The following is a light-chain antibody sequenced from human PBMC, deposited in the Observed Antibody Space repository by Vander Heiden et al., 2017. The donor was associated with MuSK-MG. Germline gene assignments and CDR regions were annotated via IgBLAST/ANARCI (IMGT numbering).Light chain of an antibody. V-gene: IGLV2-14*01. CDR2: DVS. J-gene: IGLJ2*01. CDR1: SSDVGGYNY. CDR3: SSYTSSSTYVV. Sequence: QSALTQPASVSGSPGQSITISCTGTSSDVGGYNYVSWYQQHPGKAPKLMIYDVSNRPSGVSNRFSGSKSGNTASLNISGLQAEDEADDYCSSYTSSSTYVVFGGGTKLTVL.